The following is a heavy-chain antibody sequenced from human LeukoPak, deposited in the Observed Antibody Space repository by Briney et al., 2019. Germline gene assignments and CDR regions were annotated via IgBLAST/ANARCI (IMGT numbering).Heavy chain of an antibody. CDR3: AREDPQTTVPEGMDV. D-gene: IGHD4-17*01. CDR1: GASPY. J-gene: IGHJ6*02. CDR2: IYYSGTT. Sequence: PSETLSLTCTVSGASPYWTWIRQSPGKGLEWIGYIYYSGTTNYNPSLKSRVTISVDTSRNQFSLQLRSVTAADTAVYYCAREDPQTTVPEGMDVWGQGTTVIVSS. V-gene: IGHV4-59*11.